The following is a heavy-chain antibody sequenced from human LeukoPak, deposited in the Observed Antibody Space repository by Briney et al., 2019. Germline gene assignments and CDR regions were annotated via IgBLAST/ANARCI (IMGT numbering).Heavy chain of an antibody. CDR1: GFTFSSYW. V-gene: IGHV3-7*03. CDR2: IKQDGSQK. D-gene: IGHD6-19*01. J-gene: IGHJ4*02. CDR3: ARDDGDGWYNY. Sequence: GGSLRLSCAVSGFTFSSYWMSWVRQAPGKGLEGVANIKQDGSQKYYVDSVKGRFTISRDNAKNSLYLQMNSLRAEDTAVYYCARDDGDGWYNYWGQGTLVTVSS.